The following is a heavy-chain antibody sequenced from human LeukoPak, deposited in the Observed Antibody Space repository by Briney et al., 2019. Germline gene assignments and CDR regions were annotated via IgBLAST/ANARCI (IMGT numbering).Heavy chain of an antibody. D-gene: IGHD6-19*01. Sequence: ASVKVSCKASGYTFTGYYMHWVRQAPGQGLEWMGWINPNSGGTNYAQKFQGRVTMTRDTSISTAYMELSRLRSDDTAVYYCARRKRVAGTEYFDYWGQGTLVTVSS. CDR1: GYTFTGYY. CDR3: ARRKRVAGTEYFDY. CDR2: INPNSGGT. V-gene: IGHV1-2*02. J-gene: IGHJ4*02.